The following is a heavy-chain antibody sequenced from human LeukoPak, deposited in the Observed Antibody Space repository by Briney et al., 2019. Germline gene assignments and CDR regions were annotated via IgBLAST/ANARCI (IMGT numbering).Heavy chain of an antibody. Sequence: PGGSLRLSCAASRFTFSSYVMTWVRQAPGKGLECVSSITFSSSHIYYADSVKGRFTISRDNTKDSLYLQMNSLRAEDTAIYYCARGPQFSGPGWFDPWGQGTLVTVPS. CDR2: ITFSSSHI. J-gene: IGHJ5*02. CDR1: RFTFSSYV. D-gene: IGHD3-10*01. V-gene: IGHV3-21*01. CDR3: ARGPQFSGPGWFDP.